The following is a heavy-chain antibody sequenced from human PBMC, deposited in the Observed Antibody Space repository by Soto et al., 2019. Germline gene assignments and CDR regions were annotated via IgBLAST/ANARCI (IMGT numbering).Heavy chain of an antibody. Sequence: EVQLVESGGGLVQPGGSLRLSCAASGFTFSSYWMSWVRQAPGKGLEWVANIKQDGSEKYYVDSVKGRFTISRDNAKNSLYLQMNSLRAEDTAVYYCAREGDYGDAADYYYGMDVWGQGTTVTVSS. CDR3: AREGDYGDAADYYYGMDV. V-gene: IGHV3-7*01. CDR1: GFTFSSYW. J-gene: IGHJ6*02. D-gene: IGHD4-17*01. CDR2: IKQDGSEK.